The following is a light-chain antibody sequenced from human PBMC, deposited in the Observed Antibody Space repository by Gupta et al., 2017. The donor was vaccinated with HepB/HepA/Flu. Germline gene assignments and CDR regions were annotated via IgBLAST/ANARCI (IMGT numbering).Light chain of an antibody. V-gene: IGKV1-12*01. CDR3: QQANSLPLT. J-gene: IGKJ4*02. Sequence: DIQMTQSPSSVSASVGDRVTITCRASQDVNRWLAWYQQKPGKAPKLLIYAASTLQSGVPSRFSGSGSGTDFTLTISSLQPEDFATYSCQQANSLPLTFGGGTKVEIK. CDR1: QDVNRW. CDR2: AAS.